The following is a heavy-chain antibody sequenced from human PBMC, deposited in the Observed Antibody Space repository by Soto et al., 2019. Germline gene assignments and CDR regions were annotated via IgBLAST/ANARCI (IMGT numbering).Heavy chain of an antibody. J-gene: IGHJ4*02. CDR2: ISCDGSNK. CDR1: GFTFSSYG. CDR3: AKVSDYIWGSCDY. V-gene: IGHV3-30*18. Sequence: GGSLRLSCAASGFTFSSYGMHWVRQAPGKGLEWVAVISCDGSNKYYADSVKGRFTISRDNSKNTLYLQMNSLRAEDTAVYYCAKVSDYIWGSCDYWGQGTLVTVSS. D-gene: IGHD3-16*01.